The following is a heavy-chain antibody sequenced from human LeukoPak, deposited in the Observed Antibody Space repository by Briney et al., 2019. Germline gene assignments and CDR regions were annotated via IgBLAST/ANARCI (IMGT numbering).Heavy chain of an antibody. J-gene: IGHJ4*02. D-gene: IGHD3-10*01. CDR3: ARDSEVRGVMGY. Sequence: HPGGSLRLSCAASGFTVSSKYMSWVRQAPGKGLEWVSVIYSGGSTYYADSVKGRFTISRDNSKNTLYLQMNSLRAEDTAVYYCARDSEVRGVMGYWGQGTLVTVSS. CDR2: IYSGGST. CDR1: GFTVSSKY. V-gene: IGHV3-66*01.